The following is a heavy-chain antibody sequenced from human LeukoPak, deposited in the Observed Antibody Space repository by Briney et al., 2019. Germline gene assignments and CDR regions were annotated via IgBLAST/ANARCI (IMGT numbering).Heavy chain of an antibody. CDR1: GGSFSGYY. Sequence: SETLSLTCAVYGGSFSGYYWSWIRQPPGKGLEWIGEINHSGSTNYNPSLKSRVTISVDTSKNQFSLKLSSVTAADTAVYYCARRGEKGYYDSWGQGTLVTVSS. CDR2: INHSGST. V-gene: IGHV4-34*01. D-gene: IGHD3-22*01. CDR3: ARRGEKGYYDS. J-gene: IGHJ4*02.